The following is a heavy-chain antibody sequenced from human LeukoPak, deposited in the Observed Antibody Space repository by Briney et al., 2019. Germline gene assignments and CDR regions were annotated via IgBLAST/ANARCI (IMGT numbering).Heavy chain of an antibody. J-gene: IGHJ4*02. V-gene: IGHV3-53*01. CDR3: AKYPYDSSGYYETRYFDY. D-gene: IGHD3-22*01. CDR1: GFTVSSNY. CDR2: IYSGGST. Sequence: PGGSLRLSCAASGFTVSSNYMSWVRQAPGKGLEWVSVIYSGGSTYYADSVKGRFTISRDNSKNTLYLQMNSLRAEDTAVYYCAKYPYDSSGYYETRYFDYWGQGTLVTVSS.